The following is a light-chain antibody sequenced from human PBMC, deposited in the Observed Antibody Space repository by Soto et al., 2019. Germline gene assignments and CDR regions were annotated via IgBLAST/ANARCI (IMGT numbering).Light chain of an antibody. CDR3: QHYGSSPPEFT. CDR1: QSVSSNY. V-gene: IGKV3-20*01. Sequence: EIVLMQSPGTLSLSPGERATLSCRASQSVSSNYLAWYQQRPGQAPRLLIFGASYRAAGIPDRFSGSGSGTDFILTISRLEPEDFAVYYCQHYGSSPPEFTFGPGTKVDSK. CDR2: GAS. J-gene: IGKJ3*01.